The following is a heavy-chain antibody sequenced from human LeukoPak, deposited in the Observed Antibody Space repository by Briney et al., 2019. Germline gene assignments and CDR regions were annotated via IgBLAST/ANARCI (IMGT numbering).Heavy chain of an antibody. J-gene: IGHJ5*02. Sequence: PGRSLRLSCAASGLTFSSYGMHWVRQAPGKGLEGVAVISYDGTIRNYADSVKGRFTISRDNSKNTLYLQMNSLTAEDTALYYCAKGGCSSTTCYLANPWGQGTLVTVSS. CDR3: AKGGCSSTTCYLANP. CDR2: ISYDGTIR. CDR1: GLTFSSYG. V-gene: IGHV3-30*18. D-gene: IGHD2-2*01.